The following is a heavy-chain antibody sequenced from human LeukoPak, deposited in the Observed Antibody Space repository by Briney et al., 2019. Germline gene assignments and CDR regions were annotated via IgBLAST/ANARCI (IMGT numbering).Heavy chain of an antibody. CDR2: ISYDGSKK. CDR1: GFTFSGHG. V-gene: IGHV3-30*18. Sequence: PGGSLRLSCAASGFTFSGHGMHWVRQAPGKGLEWVAVISYDGSKKYYADSVKGRFTISRDNSRKTLYLQMNSLRAEDTAVYYCAKDMYSGSYPTLDYWGQGTLVTVSS. D-gene: IGHD1-26*01. J-gene: IGHJ4*02. CDR3: AKDMYSGSYPTLDY.